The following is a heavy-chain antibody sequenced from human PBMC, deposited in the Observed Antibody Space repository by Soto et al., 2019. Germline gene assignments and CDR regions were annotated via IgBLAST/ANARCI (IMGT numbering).Heavy chain of an antibody. D-gene: IGHD2-8*01. CDR1: GFTVTNSY. CDR2: INSDGSIT. J-gene: IGHJ5*02. Sequence: PGGSLRLSCAASGFTVTNSYMAWVRQAPGKGLEWVARINSDGSITNSANSVKGRFTISRDNAKNTLYLQMNSLRAEDTAVYYCVRDHCSTATCYTVWFDPWGQGTQVTVSS. V-gene: IGHV3-74*01. CDR3: VRDHCSTATCYTVWFDP.